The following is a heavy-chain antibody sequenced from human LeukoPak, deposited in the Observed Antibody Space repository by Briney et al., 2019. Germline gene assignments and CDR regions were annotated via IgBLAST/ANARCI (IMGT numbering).Heavy chain of an antibody. CDR1: GGTFSSYA. D-gene: IGHD3-16*01. J-gene: IGHJ4*02. Sequence: GASVKVSCKASGGTFSSYAISWVRQAPGQGLEWMGGIIPIFGTANYAQKFQGRVTITADKSTSTAYMELSSLRSEDTAVYYCASEIGLSGGYYFDYWGQGTLVTVSS. CDR2: IIPIFGTA. V-gene: IGHV1-69*06. CDR3: ASEIGLSGGYYFDY.